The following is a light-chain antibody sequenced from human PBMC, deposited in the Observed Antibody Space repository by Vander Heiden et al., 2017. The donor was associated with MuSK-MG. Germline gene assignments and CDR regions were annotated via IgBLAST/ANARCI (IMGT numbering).Light chain of an antibody. CDR2: DVT. Sequence: HSALTPPASVSGFPAQSITITCTGTGGDIGGCNNVSWYQHHPGTVPKLMIYDVTDRRSGVSVRYFCSKSGNTAAVTTTGLQAEEEGDYYCCSSTVNSNLWVFGGGTKLTVL. CDR3: CSSTVNSNLWV. V-gene: IGLV2-14*03. J-gene: IGLJ3*02. CDR1: GGDIGGCNN.